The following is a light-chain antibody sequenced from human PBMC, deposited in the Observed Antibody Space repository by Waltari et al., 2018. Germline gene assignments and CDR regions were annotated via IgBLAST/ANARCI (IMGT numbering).Light chain of an antibody. CDR3: HSRDSSGDVV. CDR1: SLRTYY. V-gene: IGLV3-19*01. CDR2: GKN. J-gene: IGLJ2*01. Sequence: SSELTQDPAVSVALGPTVRITCQGDSLRTYYVSWFHQKPGQAPALVIYGKNNRPSGSPDRFSAASSGSTASLTIIGAQAEDEADYDCHSRDSSGDVVIGGGTKLTVV.